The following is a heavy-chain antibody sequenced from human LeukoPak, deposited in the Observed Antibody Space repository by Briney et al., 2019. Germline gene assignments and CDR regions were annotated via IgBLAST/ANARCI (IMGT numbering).Heavy chain of an antibody. Sequence: ASVKVFCKASGYTFTSYGMNWVRQAPGQGLEWMGWINTNTGNPTYAQGFTGRFVFSLDTSVSTAYLQISSLKAEDTAVYYCARDRPYYYGSGSKRPNWFDPWGQGTLVTVSS. CDR1: GYTFTSYG. CDR3: ARDRPYYYGSGSKRPNWFDP. J-gene: IGHJ5*02. CDR2: INTNTGNP. D-gene: IGHD3-10*01. V-gene: IGHV7-4-1*02.